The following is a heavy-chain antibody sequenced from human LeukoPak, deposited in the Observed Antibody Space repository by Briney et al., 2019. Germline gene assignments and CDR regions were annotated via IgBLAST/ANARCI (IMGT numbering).Heavy chain of an antibody. V-gene: IGHV3-49*04. Sequence: GGSLRLSCAASGFTFSSYSMNWVRQAPGKGLEWVGFIRSKAYGGTTEYAASVKGRFTISRDDSRSIAYLQMNSLKTEDTAVYYCTRDGDMVRGAGGGDYYYYYYMDVWGKGTTVTVSS. CDR1: GFTFSSYS. J-gene: IGHJ6*03. CDR3: TRDGDMVRGAGGGDYYYYYYMDV. CDR2: IRSKAYGGTT. D-gene: IGHD3-10*01.